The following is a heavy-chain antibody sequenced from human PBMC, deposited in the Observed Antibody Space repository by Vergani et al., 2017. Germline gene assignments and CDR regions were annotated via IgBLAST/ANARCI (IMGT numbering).Heavy chain of an antibody. CDR1: GGSFSGYY. J-gene: IGHJ5*02. CDR3: ARDRPSGLWFWESFWFDP. D-gene: IGHD3-10*01. V-gene: IGHV4-34*01. Sequence: QVQLQQWGAGLLKPSETLSLTCAVYGGSFSGYYWSWIRQPPGKGLEWIGEINHSGSTNYNPSLKSRVTISVDTSKNQFSLKLSSVTAADTAVYYCARDRPSGLWFWESFWFDPWGQGTLVTVSS. CDR2: INHSGST.